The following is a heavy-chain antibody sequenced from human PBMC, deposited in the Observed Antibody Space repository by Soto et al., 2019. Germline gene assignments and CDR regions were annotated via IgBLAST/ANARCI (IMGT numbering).Heavy chain of an antibody. J-gene: IGHJ4*02. V-gene: IGHV1-69*02. CDR2: IIPILGIA. CDR3: ARVNCSCGSCYSDFGFDY. Sequence: QVQLVQSGAEVKKPGSSVKVSCKASGGTFSSYTISWVRQAPGQGLEWMGRIIPILGIANYAQKFQGRVTITADKSTSTAYMELSSLRSEDTAVYYCARVNCSCGSCYSDFGFDYWGQGTLVTVSS. D-gene: IGHD2-15*01. CDR1: GGTFSSYT.